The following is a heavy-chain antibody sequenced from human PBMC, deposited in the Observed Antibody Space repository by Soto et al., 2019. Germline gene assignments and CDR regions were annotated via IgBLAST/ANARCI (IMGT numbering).Heavy chain of an antibody. Sequence: QVQLVESGGGVVQPGRSLRLSCAASGFTFSSYGMHWVRQAPGKGLEWVAVISYDGSNKYYADSVKGRFTISRDNSKNTLYLQMNSLRAEDTAVYYCAKARNLGPDYWGQGTLVTVSS. V-gene: IGHV3-30*18. CDR1: GFTFSSYG. CDR2: ISYDGSNK. J-gene: IGHJ4*02. CDR3: AKARNLGPDY.